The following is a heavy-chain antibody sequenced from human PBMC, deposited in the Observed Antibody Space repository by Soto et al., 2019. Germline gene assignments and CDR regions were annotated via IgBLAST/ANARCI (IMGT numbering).Heavy chain of an antibody. CDR1: GFTFISYG. V-gene: IGHV3-30*03. D-gene: IGHD3-10*01. Sequence: QVQLVESGGGVVQPGRSLSLSCAASGFTFISYGMHWVRQAPGKGLEWVAVISYDGSNKYYADSVKGRFTISRDNSKNTLYLQMNSLRAEDTAVYYCAPWFGAFDYWGQGTLVTVSS. CDR2: ISYDGSNK. J-gene: IGHJ4*02. CDR3: APWFGAFDY.